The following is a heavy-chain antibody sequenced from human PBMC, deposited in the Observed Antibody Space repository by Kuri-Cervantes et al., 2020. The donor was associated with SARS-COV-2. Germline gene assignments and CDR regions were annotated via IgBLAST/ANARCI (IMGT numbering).Heavy chain of an antibody. D-gene: IGHD5-12*01. CDR1: GFTFSSYS. V-gene: IGHV3-21*01. CDR3: ARAQRGLMVALDY. Sequence: GGSLRLSCAASGFTFSSYSMNWVRQAPGKGLEWVSSISSSSSYIYYADSVKGRFTISRDNAKNSLYLQMNSLRAEDTAVYYCARAQRGLMVALDYWGQGTQVTVSS. CDR2: ISSSSSYI. J-gene: IGHJ4*02.